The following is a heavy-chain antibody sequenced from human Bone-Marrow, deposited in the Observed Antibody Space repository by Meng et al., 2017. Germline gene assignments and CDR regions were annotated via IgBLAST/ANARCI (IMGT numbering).Heavy chain of an antibody. J-gene: IGHJ4*02. D-gene: IGHD3-10*01. CDR1: GFTFSSYA. CDR2: ISSSSSSYI. V-gene: IGHV3-21*01. CDR3: ARGRGSGSYYNEGGWGVGLGETDY. Sequence: GGSLRLSCAASGFTFSSYAMSWVRQAPGKGLEWVSSISSSSSSYIYYADSVKGRFTISRDNAKNSLYLQMNSLRAEDTAVYYCARGRGSGSYYNEGGWGVGLGETDYWGQGTLVTVSS.